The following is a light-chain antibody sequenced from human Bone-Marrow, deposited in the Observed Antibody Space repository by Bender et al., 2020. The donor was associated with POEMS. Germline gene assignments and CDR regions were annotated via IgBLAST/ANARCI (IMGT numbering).Light chain of an antibody. V-gene: IGLV1-44*01. J-gene: IGLJ3*02. CDR2: INN. CDR1: SSNIGTNP. Sequence: QSVLTQPPSASGTPGQRVTISCSGSSSNIGTNPVNWYQQLPGTAPKLLIYINNQRPSGVPDRVSGSKSGTSASLALDGLQSEVKADNYCPAWEETLSGWGFGRGRKSTV. CDR3: PAWEETLSGWG.